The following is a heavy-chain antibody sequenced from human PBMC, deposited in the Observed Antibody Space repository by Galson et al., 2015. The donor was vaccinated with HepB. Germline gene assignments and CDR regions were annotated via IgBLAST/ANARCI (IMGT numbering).Heavy chain of an antibody. CDR3: VKFRGDCSGSSCYGPYFDC. V-gene: IGHV3-23*01. CDR1: GFTFSNYA. CDR2: ISGSGATT. D-gene: IGHD2-15*01. J-gene: IGHJ4*02. Sequence: SLRLSCAASGFTFSNYAMGWVRRAPGRGLEWVSTISGSGATTFYADSVKGRFTISRVNSKNTLHLQMNSLRAEDTAVYYCVKFRGDCSGSSCYGPYFDCWGQGTLVTVSS.